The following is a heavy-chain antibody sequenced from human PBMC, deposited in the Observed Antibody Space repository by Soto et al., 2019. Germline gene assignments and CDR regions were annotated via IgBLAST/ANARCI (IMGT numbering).Heavy chain of an antibody. D-gene: IGHD3-3*01. CDR1: TFTFSNYY. CDR2: IKEDGSEK. Sequence: EVQLVESGGGLVQPGGSLRLSCAASTFTFSNYYMSWVRQAPGKGLEWVANIKEDGSEKYYVDSVKGRFTISRDNAKNSLYLQMNSLRAEDTAVYYCAREGYYDFWSGSVRISHYFYGMDVW. CDR3: AREGYYDFWSGSVRISHYFYGMDV. V-gene: IGHV3-7*03. J-gene: IGHJ6*01.